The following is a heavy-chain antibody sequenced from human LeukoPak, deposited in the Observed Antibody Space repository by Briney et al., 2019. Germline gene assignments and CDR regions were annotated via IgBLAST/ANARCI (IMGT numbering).Heavy chain of an antibody. CDR3: ASCYNNYYYYYYMDV. Sequence: SVKVSCKASGGTFSSYAISWVRQAPGQGLEWMGGIIPIFGTANYAQKFQGRVTITADESTSTAYMELSSLRSEDTGVYYCASCYNNYYYYYYMDVWGKGTTVTICS. J-gene: IGHJ6*03. D-gene: IGHD5-24*01. CDR2: IIPIFGTA. CDR1: GGTFSSYA. V-gene: IGHV1-69*13.